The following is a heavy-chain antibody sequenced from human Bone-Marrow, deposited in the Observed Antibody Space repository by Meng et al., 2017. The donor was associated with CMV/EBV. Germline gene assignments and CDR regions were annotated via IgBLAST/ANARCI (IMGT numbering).Heavy chain of an antibody. D-gene: IGHD3-16*01. CDR2: IQSSGGGT. V-gene: IGHV1-46*01. Sequence: ASVKVSCKASGYTFTSNYIHWVRQAPGQGLEWMGIIQSSGGGTSYAQKFQGRVTMTTDTSTSTAYMELRSLRSDDTAVYYCARGQLGGPLQHWGQGTLVTVSS. CDR3: ARGQLGGPLQH. CDR1: GYTFTSNY. J-gene: IGHJ1*01.